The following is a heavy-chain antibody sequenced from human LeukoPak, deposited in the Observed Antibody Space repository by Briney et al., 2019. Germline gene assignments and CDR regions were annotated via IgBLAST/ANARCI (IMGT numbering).Heavy chain of an antibody. CDR2: IRSKVYGGTA. Sequence: QPGRSLRLSCTASGFNFGDYAMTWVRQAPGKGLEWVGFIRSKVYGGTAEYAASVKGRLTIARDDSKSVAYLQMNRLETEDTAVYYCSRVGGGGSGWYEDFWGQGTLVTVSS. V-gene: IGHV3-49*04. CDR1: GFNFGDYA. D-gene: IGHD6-19*01. J-gene: IGHJ4*02. CDR3: SRVGGGGSGWYEDF.